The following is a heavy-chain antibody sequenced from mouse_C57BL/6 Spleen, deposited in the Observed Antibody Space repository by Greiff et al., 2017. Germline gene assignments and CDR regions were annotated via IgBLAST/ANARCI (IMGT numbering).Heavy chain of an antibody. D-gene: IGHD2-1*01. V-gene: IGHV1-26*01. J-gene: IGHJ3*01. CDR2: INPNNGGT. CDR1: GYTFTDYY. Sequence: EVQLQQSGPELVKPGASVKISCKASGYTFTDYYMNWVKQSHGKSLEWIGDINPNNGGTSYNQKFKGKATLTVDKSSSTAYMELRSLTSEDSAVYYCARSHGNWLAYWGQGTLVTVSA. CDR3: ARSHGNWLAY.